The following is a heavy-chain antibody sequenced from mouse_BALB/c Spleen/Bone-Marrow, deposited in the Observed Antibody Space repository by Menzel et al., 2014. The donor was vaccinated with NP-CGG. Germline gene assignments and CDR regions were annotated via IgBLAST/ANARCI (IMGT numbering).Heavy chain of an antibody. V-gene: IGHV1-87*01. CDR1: VYTFTTYW. CDR2: IYPGDGDT. J-gene: IGHJ4*01. Sequence: QVQLQQSGAELARPGASVKLSCKAAVYTFTTYWRQWVKQRPGQGLEWIGAIYPGDGDTRYSQKFKEKATLTADKSSSTAYIQLSSLASEDSAVYYCARRGSDYENAIDYWGQGTSVSVSS. CDR3: ARRGSDYENAIDY. D-gene: IGHD2-4*01.